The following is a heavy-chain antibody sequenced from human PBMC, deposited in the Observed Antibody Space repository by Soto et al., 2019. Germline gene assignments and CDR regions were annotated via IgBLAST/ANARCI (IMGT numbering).Heavy chain of an antibody. CDR1: GYTFTSYY. V-gene: IGHV1-46*01. Sequence: GASVKVSCKASGYTFTSYYMHWVRQAPGQGLEWMGIINPSGGSTSYAQKFQGRVTMTRDTSTSTAYMELRSLRSDDTAVYYCARDPNDYGDYGLVVDYWGQGTLVTVSP. CDR3: ARDPNDYGDYGLVVDY. CDR2: INPSGGST. D-gene: IGHD4-17*01. J-gene: IGHJ4*02.